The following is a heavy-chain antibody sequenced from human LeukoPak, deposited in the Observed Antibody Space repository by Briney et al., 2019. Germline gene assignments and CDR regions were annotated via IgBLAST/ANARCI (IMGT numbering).Heavy chain of an antibody. CDR2: IYYSGST. D-gene: IGHD4-17*01. CDR1: GASISRSDYF. Sequence: SETLSLTCTVSGASISRSDYFWGWIRQPPGKGLEWIGSIYYSGSTYYSPSLKGRVTISVDTSKNQFSLKLNSVTAADTAVYYCARSSEYGDPFNYWGQGTLVTVSS. CDR3: ARSSEYGDPFNY. J-gene: IGHJ4*02. V-gene: IGHV4-39*01.